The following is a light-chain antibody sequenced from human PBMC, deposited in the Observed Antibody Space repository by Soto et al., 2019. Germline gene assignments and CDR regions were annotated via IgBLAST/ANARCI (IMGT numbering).Light chain of an antibody. CDR3: QQSYSSPTT. J-gene: IGKJ5*01. CDR2: AAS. V-gene: IGKV1-9*01. CDR1: QGISSY. Sequence: DIQFTQSPSFLSASVGDRVTITCRASQGISSYLAWYQQKPGKAPKLLIYAASTLQSGVPSRFSGSGSGTDFTLTVNSLQPEDFATYYCQQSYSSPTTFGQGTRLEIK.